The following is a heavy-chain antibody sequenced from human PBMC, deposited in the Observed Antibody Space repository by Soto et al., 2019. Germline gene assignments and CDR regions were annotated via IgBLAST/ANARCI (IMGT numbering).Heavy chain of an antibody. CDR1: GGSLSXYY. D-gene: IGHD5-12*01. CDR3: ARGQEGVVATH. CDR2: IKDGGRT. J-gene: IGHJ4*02. V-gene: IGHV4-34*01. Sequence: QXQLXQWGAGLLKPSETLSLNCAVNGGSLSXYYWSWIRQPPGKGLEWIGEIKDGGRTNYSPSLKSRATISSDTSNNQFSLRLYSVTAADTGVYYCARGQEGVVATHWDQGTLVTVSS.